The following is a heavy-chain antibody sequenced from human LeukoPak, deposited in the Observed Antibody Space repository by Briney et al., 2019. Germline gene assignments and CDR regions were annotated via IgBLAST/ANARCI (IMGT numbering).Heavy chain of an antibody. V-gene: IGHV1-69*05. CDR2: IIPIFGTA. J-gene: IGHJ4*02. D-gene: IGHD2-15*01. Sequence: SVKVSCKASGYTFTSYYMHWVRQAPGQGLEWMGRIIPIFGTANYAQKFQGRVTITTDESTSTAYMELSSLRSEDTAVYYCAYGSENGYDDYWGQGTLVTVSS. CDR1: GYTFTSYY. CDR3: AYGSENGYDDY.